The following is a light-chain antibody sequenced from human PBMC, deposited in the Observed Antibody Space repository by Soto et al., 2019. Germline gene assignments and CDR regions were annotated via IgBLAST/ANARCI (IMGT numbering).Light chain of an antibody. V-gene: IGLV2-14*01. CDR2: GVP. J-gene: IGLJ1*01. Sequence: QSVLTQPASVSGSPGQSITISCTGASGDFGGYNYVSWYQQHPGKAPQLLIYGVPNRPSGVSNRFSGSKSGNTASLTISGLQADDEAEYYCNSYTNTNTLPVFGTGTKLTVL. CDR1: SGDFGGYNY. CDR3: NSYTNTNTLPV.